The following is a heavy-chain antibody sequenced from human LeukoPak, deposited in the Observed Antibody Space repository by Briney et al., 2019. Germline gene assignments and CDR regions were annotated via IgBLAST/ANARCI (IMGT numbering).Heavy chain of an antibody. V-gene: IGHV3-48*03. CDR2: ISSSGSTI. CDR3: ARFYYAQGYFDY. CDR1: GFTFSSYA. J-gene: IGHJ4*02. Sequence: GGSLRLSCAASGFTFSSYAMSWVRQAPGKGLEWVSYISSSGSTIYYADSVKGLFTISRDNAKNSLYLQMNSLRAEDTAVYYCARFYYAQGYFDYWGQGTLVTVSS. D-gene: IGHD3-10*01.